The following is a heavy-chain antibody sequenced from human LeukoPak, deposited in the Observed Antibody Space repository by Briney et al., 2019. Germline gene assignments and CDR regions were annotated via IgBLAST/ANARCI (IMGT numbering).Heavy chain of an antibody. V-gene: IGHV3-23*01. CDR3: SKDLWWGAFDV. D-gene: IGHD2-8*02. CDR1: GFTFSHYG. CDR2: IRASGDDI. J-gene: IGHJ3*01. Sequence: GGSLRLSCSASGFTFSHYGMNWVRQAPGKGLEWISGIRASGDDIYYADSVKGRFTISRDNSRNTVWLQMNGLRADDTAMYYCSKDLWWGAFDVRGQGTMVTVSS.